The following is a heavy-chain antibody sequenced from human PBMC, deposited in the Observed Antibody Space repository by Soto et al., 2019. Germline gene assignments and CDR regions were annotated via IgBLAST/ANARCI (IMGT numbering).Heavy chain of an antibody. CDR1: GFSLSTSGVG. Sequence: QITLKESGPTLVKPTQTLTLTCTFSGFSLSTSGVGVGWIRQPPGKALEWLALIYWDDNKRYSPSLKTRLTSPKDTSKNQVGLTMTNMDPVDTATSYSAHRIVTSNRFDTWGQGTRVTVSS. D-gene: IGHD3-22*01. CDR2: IYWDDNK. CDR3: AHRIVTSNRFDT. V-gene: IGHV2-5*02. J-gene: IGHJ5*02.